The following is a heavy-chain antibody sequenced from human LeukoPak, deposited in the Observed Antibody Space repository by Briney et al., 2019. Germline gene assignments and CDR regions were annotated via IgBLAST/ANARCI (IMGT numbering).Heavy chain of an antibody. CDR2: ISAYNGNT. V-gene: IGHV1-18*01. D-gene: IGHD3-3*01. Sequence: GASVKVSCQASGGIFSSYAISWVRQAPGQGLEWMGWISAYNGNTNYAQKLQGRVTMTTDTSTSTAYMELRSLRSDDTAVYYCARESGYGDYWGQGTLVTVSS. CDR3: ARESGYGDY. J-gene: IGHJ4*02. CDR1: GGIFSSYA.